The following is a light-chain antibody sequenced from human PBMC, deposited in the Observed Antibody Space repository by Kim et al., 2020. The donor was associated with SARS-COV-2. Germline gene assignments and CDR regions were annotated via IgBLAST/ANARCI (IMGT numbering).Light chain of an antibody. CDR1: QSISSTY. Sequence: LSPGQRATLSCRASQSISSTYLAWYQQKPGQAPRLLMYGTSTRATGIPDRFSGSGSGTDFTLTISRLEPEDFAVYYCQQYDSALSTFGQGTKLEI. CDR2: GTS. J-gene: IGKJ2*02. CDR3: QQYDSALST. V-gene: IGKV3-20*01.